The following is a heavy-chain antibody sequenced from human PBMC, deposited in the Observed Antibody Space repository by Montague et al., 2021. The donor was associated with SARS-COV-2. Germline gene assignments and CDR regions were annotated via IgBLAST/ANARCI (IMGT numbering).Heavy chain of an antibody. J-gene: IGHJ6*02. CDR1: GFTFSSYD. CDR3: ARAYYDSSGYWGGYYYYGMDV. V-gene: IGHV3-13*04. Sequence: SLRLSCAASGFTFSSYDMHWVRQATGKGLEWVSAIGTAGDTYYPGSVKGRFTISRENAKNSLHLQMNSLRAGDTAVYYCARAYYDSSGYWGGYYYYGMDVWGQGTTVTVSS. CDR2: IGTAGDT. D-gene: IGHD3-22*01.